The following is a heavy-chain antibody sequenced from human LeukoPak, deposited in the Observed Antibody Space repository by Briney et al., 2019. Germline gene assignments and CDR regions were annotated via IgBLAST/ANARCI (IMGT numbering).Heavy chain of an antibody. J-gene: IGHJ4*02. D-gene: IGHD2-15*01. Sequence: PGGSLRLSCAASGITFSRSWMSWVRQAPGKGLEWVAFIKEDGGEIFYVDSVKGRFTISRDNAENFLYLQMNSLRAEDTAVYYCARDRGGRSGLDDWGQGILVIVSS. CDR3: ARDRGGRSGLDD. V-gene: IGHV3-7*04. CDR1: GITFSRSW. CDR2: IKEDGGEI.